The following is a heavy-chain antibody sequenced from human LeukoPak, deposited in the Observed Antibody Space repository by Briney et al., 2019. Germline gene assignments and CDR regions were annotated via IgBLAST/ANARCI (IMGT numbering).Heavy chain of an antibody. J-gene: IGHJ4*02. Sequence: SVKVSCKASGGTFSSYAISWVRQAPGQGLEWMGGIIPIFGTANYAQKFQGRVTITADESTSTAYMELSSLRSEDTAVYYCARDLHMPGIAAAGLFWGQGTLVTVSS. CDR1: GGTFSSYA. CDR2: IIPIFGTA. D-gene: IGHD6-13*01. V-gene: IGHV1-69*13. CDR3: ARDLHMPGIAAAGLF.